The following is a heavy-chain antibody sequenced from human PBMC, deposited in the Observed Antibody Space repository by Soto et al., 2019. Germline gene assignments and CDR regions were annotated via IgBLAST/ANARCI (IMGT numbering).Heavy chain of an antibody. CDR3: AGTIGYCSSTSCYGGNWFDP. CDR1: GGSFSGYY. D-gene: IGHD2-2*01. CDR2: INHSGST. J-gene: IGHJ5*02. Sequence: SETLSLTCAVYGGSFSGYYWSWIRQPPGKGLEWIGEINHSGSTNYNPSPKSRVTISVDTSKNQFSLKLSSVTAADTAVYYCAGTIGYCSSTSCYGGNWFDPWGQGTLVTVSS. V-gene: IGHV4-34*01.